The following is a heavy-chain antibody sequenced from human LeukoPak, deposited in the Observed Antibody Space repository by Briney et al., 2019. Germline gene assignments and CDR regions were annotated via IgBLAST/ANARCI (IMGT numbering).Heavy chain of an antibody. CDR1: GGSITSYY. CDR3: ARVTGYMIEDYFDY. D-gene: IGHD3-22*01. CDR2: IYYSGST. J-gene: IGHJ4*02. Sequence: SETLSLTCTVSGGSITSYYWSWIRQPPGKGLEWIGYIYYSGSTNYNPSLKSRVTISVDTSKNQFSLRLSSVTAADTAVYYCARVTGYMIEDYFDYWGQGTLVTVSS. V-gene: IGHV4-59*01.